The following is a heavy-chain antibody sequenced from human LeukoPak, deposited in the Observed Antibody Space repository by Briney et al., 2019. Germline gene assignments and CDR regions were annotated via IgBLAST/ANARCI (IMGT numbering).Heavy chain of an antibody. J-gene: IGHJ3*02. CDR1: GGSISSGDYY. CDR3: ARAPYYYDSSGWGAFDI. D-gene: IGHD3-22*01. CDR2: IYYSGST. Sequence: SETLSLTCTVSGGSISSGDYYRSWIRQPPGKGLEWIGYIYYSGSTYYNPSLKSRVTISVDTSKNQFSLKLSSVTAADTAVYYCARAPYYYDSSGWGAFDIWGQGTMVTVSS. V-gene: IGHV4-30-4*01.